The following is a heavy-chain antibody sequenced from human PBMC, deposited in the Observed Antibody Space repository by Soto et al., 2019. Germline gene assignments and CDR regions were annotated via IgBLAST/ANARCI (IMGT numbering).Heavy chain of an antibody. CDR1: GGSISSSSYY. J-gene: IGHJ4*02. Sequence: SETLSLTCTVSGGSISSSSYYWGWIRQPPGKGLEWIGSIYYSGSTYYNPSLKSRVTISVDTSKNQFSLKLSSVTAADTAVYSCARHYGYEVFDDWGQGTLVTVSS. CDR2: IYYSGST. D-gene: IGHD5-18*01. V-gene: IGHV4-39*01. CDR3: ARHYGYEVFDD.